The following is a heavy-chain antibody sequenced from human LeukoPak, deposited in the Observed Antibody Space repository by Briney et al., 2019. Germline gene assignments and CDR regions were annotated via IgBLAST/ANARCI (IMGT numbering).Heavy chain of an antibody. D-gene: IGHD1-26*01. J-gene: IGHJ4*02. CDR3: AKSRGESRGASNY. CDR2: ISGSGDTT. V-gene: IGHV3-23*01. CDR1: GFTFSSYA. Sequence: GGSLRLSCAASGFTFSSYAMNWVRQAPGKGLEWVSFISGSGDTTYYADSVKGRFTISRDSSKDTLYLQMNSLRAEDTAVYYCAKSRGESRGASNYWGQGTLVTVSS.